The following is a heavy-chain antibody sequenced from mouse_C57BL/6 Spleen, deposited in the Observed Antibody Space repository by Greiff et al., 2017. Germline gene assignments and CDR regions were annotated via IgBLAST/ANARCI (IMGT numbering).Heavy chain of an antibody. J-gene: IGHJ1*03. V-gene: IGHV10-1*01. CDR3: VRHPYYDGSSYWYFDV. CDR1: GFSFTTYA. D-gene: IGHD1-1*01. Sequence: EVQLQESGGGLVQPKGSLKLSCAASGFSFTTYAMNWVRQAPGKGLEWVARIRSKSNNYATYYADSVKDRFTISRDDSESMLYLQMNNLKAEDTAMYYCVRHPYYDGSSYWYFDVWGTGTTVTVSS. CDR2: IRSKSNNYAT.